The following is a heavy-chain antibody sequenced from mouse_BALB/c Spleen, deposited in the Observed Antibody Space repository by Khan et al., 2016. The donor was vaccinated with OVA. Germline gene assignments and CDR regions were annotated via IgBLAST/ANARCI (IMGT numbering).Heavy chain of an antibody. CDR2: ILPGSGSR. J-gene: IGHJ2*01. D-gene: IGHD1-1*01. CDR1: GYTFSGYW. CDR3: ARVNYGTRDYFDY. Sequence: QVQLKEPGAELMKPGASVKISCKATGYTFSGYWLEWVKQRPGHGLEWIGEILPGSGSRNYNEKFKGKATFTADISSKTTYMQLSSLTSEDSAVYYCARVNYGTRDYFDYWGQGTTLTVSS. V-gene: IGHV1-9*01.